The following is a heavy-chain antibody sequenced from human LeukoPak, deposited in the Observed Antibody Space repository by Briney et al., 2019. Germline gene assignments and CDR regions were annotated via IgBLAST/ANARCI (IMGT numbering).Heavy chain of an antibody. CDR2: ISAYNGNT. V-gene: IGHV1-18*01. Sequence: ASVKGYCHACGYTFTTYGISWVRRAPGQGLEWMGWISAYNGNTNYAQNLQGRVTMTTDTSTSTAYMELRSLRSDDTAVYYCARGGTGAVDYWGKGALVTFSS. J-gene: IGHJ4*02. CDR3: ARGGTGAVDY. D-gene: IGHD1-26*01. CDR1: GYTFTTYG.